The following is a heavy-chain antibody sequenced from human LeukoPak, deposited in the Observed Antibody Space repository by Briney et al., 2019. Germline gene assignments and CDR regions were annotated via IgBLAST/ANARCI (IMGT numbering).Heavy chain of an antibody. J-gene: IGHJ4*02. CDR3: ARDYPQARPFDY. V-gene: IGHV3-48*03. Sequence: GGSLRLSCAASGFTFSSYEMNWVRQAPGKGLEWVSYISSSGSTIYYADSVKGRFTISRDNAKNSLYLQMNSLRAEDTAVYYCARDYPQARPFDYWGQGTLVTVSS. CDR2: ISSSGSTI. CDR1: GFTFSSYE. D-gene: IGHD6-6*01.